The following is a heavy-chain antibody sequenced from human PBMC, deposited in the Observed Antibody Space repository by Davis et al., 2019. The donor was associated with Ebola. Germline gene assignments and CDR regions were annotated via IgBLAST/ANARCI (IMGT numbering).Heavy chain of an antibody. D-gene: IGHD6-19*01. J-gene: IGHJ4*01. CDR2: TYYRSKGYN. CDR1: GDRVSRNSAA. Sequence: QIPSLTLSISGDRVSRNSAASIWTRQSPSRGLAWLGRTYYRSKGYNDYAVSVKSRITINPDTSKNQFSLQLNSVTPEDTAVYYCAREIGYIAVAFWNYFDYWGHGTLVTVAS. CDR3: AREIGYIAVAFWNYFDY. V-gene: IGHV6-1*01.